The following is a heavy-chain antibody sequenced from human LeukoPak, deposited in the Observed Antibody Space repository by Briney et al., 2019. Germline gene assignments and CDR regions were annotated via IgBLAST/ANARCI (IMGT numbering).Heavy chain of an antibody. CDR2: SRNEANSYST. V-gene: IGHV3-72*01. Sequence: GGSLRLSCAASGFTFSNAYMNWVRQAPGRGLEWIARSRNEANSYSTIYAASVRGRFFISRDDSQKSLYLQMNSLKVEDTAVYYCTRLNGSYSFDYWGQGALVTVSS. CDR3: TRLNGSYSFDY. J-gene: IGHJ4*02. D-gene: IGHD2-8*01. CDR1: GFTFSNAY.